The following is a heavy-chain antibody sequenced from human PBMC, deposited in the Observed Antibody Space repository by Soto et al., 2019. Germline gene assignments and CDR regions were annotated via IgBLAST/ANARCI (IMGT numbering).Heavy chain of an antibody. CDR2: ISSSSSTI. V-gene: IGHV3-48*02. CDR1: GFTFSSYS. J-gene: IGHJ6*03. CDR3: ARDAAPFYGVYYFSYSMDV. Sequence: GGSLRLSCAASGFTFSSYSMNWVRQAPGKGLEWVSYISSSSSTIYYADSVKGRFTISRDNAKNSLYLQMNSLVDEDTAVYYCARDAAPFYGVYYFSYSMDVWGKGTTVTVSS. D-gene: IGHD4-17*01.